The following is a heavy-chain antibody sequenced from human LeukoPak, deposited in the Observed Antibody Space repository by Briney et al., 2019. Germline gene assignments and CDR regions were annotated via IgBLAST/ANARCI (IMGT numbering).Heavy chain of an antibody. D-gene: IGHD1-26*01. CDR3: AREPILGLGIDY. Sequence: SETLSLTCAVYGGSFSGYYWSWIRQPAGKGLEWIGRIYTSGSTNYNPSLKSRVTMSVDTSKNQFSLKLSSVTAADTAVYYCAREPILGLGIDYWGQGTLVTVSS. J-gene: IGHJ4*02. V-gene: IGHV4-4*07. CDR1: GGSFSGYY. CDR2: IYTSGST.